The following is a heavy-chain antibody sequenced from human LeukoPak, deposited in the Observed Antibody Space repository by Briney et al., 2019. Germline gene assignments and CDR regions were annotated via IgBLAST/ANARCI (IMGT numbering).Heavy chain of an antibody. J-gene: IGHJ3*02. Sequence: PSETLSLTCTVSGGSISSYYWSWIRQPPGKGLEWIGYIYYSGSTNYNPSLKSRVTISVDTSKNQFSLKLSSVTAADTAVYYCARGTPHIVVVPAAHDAFDIWGQGTMVTVSS. CDR2: IYYSGST. CDR1: GGSISSYY. CDR3: ARGTPHIVVVPAAHDAFDI. V-gene: IGHV4-59*12. D-gene: IGHD2-2*01.